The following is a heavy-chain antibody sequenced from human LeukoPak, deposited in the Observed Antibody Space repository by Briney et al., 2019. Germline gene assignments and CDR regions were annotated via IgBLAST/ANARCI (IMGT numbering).Heavy chain of an antibody. J-gene: IGHJ4*02. V-gene: IGHV3-7*03. CDR1: GSTFSSYW. Sequence: GGSLRLSCAASGSTFSSYWMSWVRQAPGKGLEWVANIKQDGSEKYYVDSVKGRFTISRDNAKNSLYLQMNSLRAEDTAVYYCARGLRQYYYDSSGYLLFDYWGQGTLVTVSS. CDR3: ARGLRQYYYDSSGYLLFDY. D-gene: IGHD3-22*01. CDR2: IKQDGSEK.